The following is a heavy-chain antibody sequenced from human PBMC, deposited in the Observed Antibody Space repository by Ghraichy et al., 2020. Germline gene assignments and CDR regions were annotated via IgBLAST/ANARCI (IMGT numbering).Heavy chain of an antibody. CDR3: TTGITSGNHY. V-gene: IGHV3-15*01. Sequence: GGSLRLSCATSGFFFNYAWMSWVRQAPGKGLEWVGRIKSSVDGGTIDYTAPVKGRFTISRDDSNNTLYLQMNSLKTEDTAVYYCTTGITSGNHYWGQGTLVTVSS. CDR1: GFFFNYAW. CDR2: IKSSVDGGTI. D-gene: IGHD3-16*01. J-gene: IGHJ4*02.